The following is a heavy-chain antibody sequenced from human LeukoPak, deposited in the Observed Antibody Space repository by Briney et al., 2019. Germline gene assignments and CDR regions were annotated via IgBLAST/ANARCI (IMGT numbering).Heavy chain of an antibody. CDR3: VKDEQWLGTTLLPLLDY. J-gene: IGHJ4*02. CDR2: IRYDGSNK. Sequence: PGGSLRLSCAASGFTFSSYGMNWVRQAPGKGLEWVAFIRYDGSNKYYADSVKGRLTISRDNSKNTLYLQMNRLRAEDTAVYYCVKDEQWLGTTLLPLLDYWGQGTLVTVSS. CDR1: GFTFSSYG. D-gene: IGHD6-19*01. V-gene: IGHV3-30*02.